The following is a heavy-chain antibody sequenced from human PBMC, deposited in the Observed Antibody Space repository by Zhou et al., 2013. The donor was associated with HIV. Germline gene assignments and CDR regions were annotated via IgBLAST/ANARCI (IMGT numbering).Heavy chain of an antibody. D-gene: IGHD2-2*01. Sequence: QVQVVQSGAEVKKPGASVKVSCKASGYTFTSYYMHWVRQAPGQGLEWMGIINPSGGSTGYAQKFQGRVTMTRDTSTSTVYMELSSLRSEDTAVYYCARIMGCSSTGCLAFDIWGQGTMVTVSS. CDR2: INPSGGST. CDR1: GYTFTSYY. J-gene: IGHJ3*02. CDR3: ARIMGCSSTGCLAFDI. V-gene: IGHV1-46*03.